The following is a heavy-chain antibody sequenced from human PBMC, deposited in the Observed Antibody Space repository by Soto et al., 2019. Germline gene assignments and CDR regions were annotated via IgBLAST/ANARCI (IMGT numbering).Heavy chain of an antibody. CDR1: GYSISSGYY. CDR3: ARVKTGVAVDY. V-gene: IGHV4-38-2*02. D-gene: IGHD6-19*01. Sequence: SETLSLTCTVSGYSISSGYYWGWIRQPPGKGLEWIGSIYHSGSTYYNPSLKSRVTISVDTSKNQFSLKLSSVTAADTAVYYCARVKTGVAVDYWGQGTLVTVSS. J-gene: IGHJ4*02. CDR2: IYHSGST.